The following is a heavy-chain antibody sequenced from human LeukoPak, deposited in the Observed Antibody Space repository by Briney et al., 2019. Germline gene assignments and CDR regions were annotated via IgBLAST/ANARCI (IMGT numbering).Heavy chain of an antibody. CDR1: GGSISSSSYY. CDR3: ARLWRQFNWFDP. Sequence: SETLSLTCTVSGGSISSSSYYWGWIRQPPGKGLEWIGSIYYSGSTYYNPSLKSRVTISVDTSKNQLSLKLSSVAAADTAVYYCARLWRQFNWFDPRAQATLVTSSS. CDR2: IYYSGST. V-gene: IGHV4-39*01. J-gene: IGHJ5*02. D-gene: IGHD3-16*01.